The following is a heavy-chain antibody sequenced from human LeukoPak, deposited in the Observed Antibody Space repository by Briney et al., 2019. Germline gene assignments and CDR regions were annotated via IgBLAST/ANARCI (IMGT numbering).Heavy chain of an antibody. CDR3: ARQYYCSGTCSFDY. Sequence: GGSLRLSCAASRFIFSNYWMSWIRQAPGKGLEWVANIKQDGSEKNYEDSVKGRFTISRDNAKNSVYLQLNSLRAEDTAIYYCARQYYCSGTCSFDYWGQGTLVTVSS. J-gene: IGHJ4*02. CDR2: IKQDGSEK. V-gene: IGHV3-7*01. CDR1: RFIFSNYW. D-gene: IGHD2-2*01.